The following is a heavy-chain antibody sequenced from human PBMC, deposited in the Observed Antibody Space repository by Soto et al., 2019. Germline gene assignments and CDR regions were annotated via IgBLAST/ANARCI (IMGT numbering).Heavy chain of an antibody. Sequence: QVQLQESGPGLVKPSETLSLTCTVSGGSISSYYWSWIRQPPGKGLEWIGYIYYSGSTNYNPSLKSRVTISVDTSKNQFSLKLSSVTAADTAVYYCARGSIRPRDFDYWGQGTLVTVSS. V-gene: IGHV4-59*01. CDR1: GGSISSYY. CDR2: IYYSGST. D-gene: IGHD3-3*02. CDR3: ARGSIRPRDFDY. J-gene: IGHJ4*02.